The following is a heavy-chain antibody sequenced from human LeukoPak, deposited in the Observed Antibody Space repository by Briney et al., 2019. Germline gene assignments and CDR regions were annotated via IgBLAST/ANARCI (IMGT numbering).Heavy chain of an antibody. D-gene: IGHD3-22*01. CDR1: GFTFSSYE. Sequence: PGGSLRLSCAASGFTFSSYEMNWVRQAPGKGLEWVSYISSSGSTIYYADSAKGRFTISRDNAKNSLYLQMNSLRAEDTAVYYCAREPYDSSGYHSEYFDYWGQGTLVTVSS. J-gene: IGHJ4*02. CDR2: ISSSGSTI. V-gene: IGHV3-48*03. CDR3: AREPYDSSGYHSEYFDY.